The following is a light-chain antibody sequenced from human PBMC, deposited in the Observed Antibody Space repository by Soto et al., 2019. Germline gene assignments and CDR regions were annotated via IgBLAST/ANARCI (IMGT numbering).Light chain of an antibody. CDR3: QQRTNWPWT. V-gene: IGKV3-11*01. J-gene: IGKJ5*01. Sequence: ELVLTQSPATLSLSPGESATLTCRASQSVGSYFAWYQQQPGQTPRLLIYDIPYRATGIPARCSGRGSGTDFALTISGLEPEDFAVYYCQQRTNWPWTFGQGTRLENK. CDR1: QSVGSY. CDR2: DIP.